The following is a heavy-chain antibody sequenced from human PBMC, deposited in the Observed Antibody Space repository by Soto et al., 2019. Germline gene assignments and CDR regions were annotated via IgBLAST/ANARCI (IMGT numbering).Heavy chain of an antibody. J-gene: IGHJ6*02. CDR2: ISYDGYLK. D-gene: IGHD3-10*01. CDR3: AKDFKVSGSHYGTLNYYYGMDV. V-gene: IGHV3-30*18. CDR1: GFTFSTYG. Sequence: QVQLVESGGGVVQPGRSLRLSCAASGFTFSTYGMQWVRQAPGKGLEWVAVISYDGYLKYYVDAVKGRFTVARDNSKNTLVLEMNSLRVEDTAVYFCAKDFKVSGSHYGTLNYYYGMDVWGQGTTVTVSS.